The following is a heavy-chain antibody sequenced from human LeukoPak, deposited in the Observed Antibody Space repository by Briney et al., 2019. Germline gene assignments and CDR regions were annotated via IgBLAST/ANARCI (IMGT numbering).Heavy chain of an antibody. V-gene: IGHV4-34*01. CDR1: GGSFSGYY. Sequence: SETLSLTCAVYGGSFSGYYWSWIRQPPGKGLEWIGEINHSGSTNYNPSLKSRVTISVDTSKNQLSLKLSSVTAADTAVYYCARRQYNYYGSGSYSDYWGQGTLVTVSS. CDR2: INHSGST. J-gene: IGHJ4*02. CDR3: ARRQYNYYGSGSYSDY. D-gene: IGHD3-10*01.